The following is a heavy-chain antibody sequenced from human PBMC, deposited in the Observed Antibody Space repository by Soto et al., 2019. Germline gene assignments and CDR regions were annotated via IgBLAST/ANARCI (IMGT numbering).Heavy chain of an antibody. J-gene: IGHJ4*02. V-gene: IGHV3-33*01. Sequence: QVQLVESGGGVVQPGRSLRLSCAASGFAFSSYGMHWVRQTPGKGLEWVALIWYDGSNKYYADSVKGRFTISRDNSKNTLYLQMHSLRAEDTAVYFGARSPPGVAGRYYFDFWGQGTLVTVSS. CDR3: ARSPPGVAGRYYFDF. CDR2: IWYDGSNK. CDR1: GFAFSSYG. D-gene: IGHD6-6*01.